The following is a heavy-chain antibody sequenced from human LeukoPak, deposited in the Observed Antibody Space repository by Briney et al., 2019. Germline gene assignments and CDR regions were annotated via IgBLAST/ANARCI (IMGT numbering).Heavy chain of an antibody. CDR1: GFTFSSYA. CDR2: ISGSGGST. CDR3: AKLNNAIAVAVVDY. Sequence: QSGGSLRLSCAASGFTFSSYAMSWVRQAPGKGLEWVSAISGSGGSTYYADSVKGRFTISRDDSKNTLYLQMNSLRAEDTAVYYCAKLNNAIAVAVVDYWGQGTLVTVSS. J-gene: IGHJ4*02. D-gene: IGHD6-19*01. V-gene: IGHV3-23*01.